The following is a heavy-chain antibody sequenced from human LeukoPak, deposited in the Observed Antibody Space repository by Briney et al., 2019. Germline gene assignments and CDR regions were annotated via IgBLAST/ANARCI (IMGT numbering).Heavy chain of an antibody. Sequence: PGGSLRLSCAASGFTFSNYAMSWVRQAPGKGLEWVSTISGSGDSTYYADSVKGRFTISRDNSKNTLYLQMNSLRADDTAVYYCAKIPDYYGSGYGMDVWGQGTTVTVSS. V-gene: IGHV3-23*01. CDR1: GFTFSNYA. CDR2: ISGSGDST. J-gene: IGHJ6*02. CDR3: AKIPDYYGSGYGMDV. D-gene: IGHD3-10*01.